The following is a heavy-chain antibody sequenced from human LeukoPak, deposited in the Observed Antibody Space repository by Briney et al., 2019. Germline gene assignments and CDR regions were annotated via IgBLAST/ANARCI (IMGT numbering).Heavy chain of an antibody. CDR3: TKTLDDILTGYFYYFDY. D-gene: IGHD3-9*01. J-gene: IGHJ4*02. CDR1: GFTFSSYG. V-gene: IGHV3-23*01. CDR2: ISGSGYST. Sequence: PGGSLRLSCAVSGFTFSSYGMSWVRQAPGKGLEWVSVISGSGYSTYYADSVKGRFTISRDNSKKTLYLQMDNLRAEDTAVYYCTKTLDDILTGYFYYFDYWGQGTLVTVSS.